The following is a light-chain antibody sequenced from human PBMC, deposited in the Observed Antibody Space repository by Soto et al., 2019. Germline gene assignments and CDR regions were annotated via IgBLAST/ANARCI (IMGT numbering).Light chain of an antibody. Sequence: EIVLTQSPATLSLSPGERATLSCRASQSVSSYLAWYQQKPGQAPRLLIYDASNRATGIPARFSGSGSGTVFTLTISSLEPEDFAVYYCQHRSNWFTFGPGTKVDIK. J-gene: IGKJ3*01. CDR1: QSVSSY. CDR2: DAS. V-gene: IGKV3-11*01. CDR3: QHRSNWFT.